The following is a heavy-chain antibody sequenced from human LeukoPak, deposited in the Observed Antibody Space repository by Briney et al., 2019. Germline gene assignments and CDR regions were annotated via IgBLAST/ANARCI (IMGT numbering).Heavy chain of an antibody. D-gene: IGHD3-10*02. CDR3: AELGITMIGGV. CDR2: ISNSGNTI. Sequence: GRSLRLACAASAPTFSCYEMNWVRHAPGRGREWVSYISNSGNTIYYAVSVKGRFTITRDNAKNSLYLQMNSLSAEDTAVYYCAELGITMIGGVWGKGTTVIISS. V-gene: IGHV3-48*03. CDR1: APTFSCYE. J-gene: IGHJ6*01.